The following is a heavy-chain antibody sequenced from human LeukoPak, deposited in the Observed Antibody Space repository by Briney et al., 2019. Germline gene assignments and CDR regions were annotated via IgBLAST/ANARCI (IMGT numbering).Heavy chain of an antibody. J-gene: IGHJ4*02. CDR1: GFTVSSNY. Sequence: GGSLRLSCAASGFTVSSNYMSWVRQAPGKGLEWVSVICSGGSTYYADSVKGRFTISRDNSKNTLYLQMNSLRAEATAVYYCARPSRYADLGYWGQGTLVTVSS. D-gene: IGHD6-13*01. V-gene: IGHV3-53*01. CDR3: ARPSRYADLGY. CDR2: ICSGGST.